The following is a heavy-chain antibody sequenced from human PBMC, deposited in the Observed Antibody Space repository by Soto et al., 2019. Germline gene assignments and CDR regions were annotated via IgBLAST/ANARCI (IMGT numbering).Heavy chain of an antibody. J-gene: IGHJ6*02. Sequence: QVPLVQSGAEVKKPGASVKVSCKASGYTFTGYYMHWVRQAPGQGLEWMGWINPNSGGTNYAQKFQGRVTMTRDTSISTAYMELSRLRSDDTAVYYCARDPDPGYCSSTSCPSGMDVWGQGTTVTVSS. D-gene: IGHD2-2*01. CDR2: INPNSGGT. CDR3: ARDPDPGYCSSTSCPSGMDV. CDR1: GYTFTGYY. V-gene: IGHV1-2*02.